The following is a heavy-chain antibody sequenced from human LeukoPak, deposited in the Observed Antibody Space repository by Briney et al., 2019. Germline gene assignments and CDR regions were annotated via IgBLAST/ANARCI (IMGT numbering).Heavy chain of an antibody. CDR2: IYYSGRT. CDR3: ARLGWLQNYYYYGMDV. V-gene: IGHV4-59*08. J-gene: IGHJ6*02. Sequence: PSETLSLTCTVSGGSISTYYWSWIRQPPGKGLEWIGYIYYSGRTNYNPSLKSRLTISVDTSKNQFSLKLSFVTAADTAVYYCARLGWLQNYYYYGMDVWGQGTTVTVSS. CDR1: GGSISTYY. D-gene: IGHD5-24*01.